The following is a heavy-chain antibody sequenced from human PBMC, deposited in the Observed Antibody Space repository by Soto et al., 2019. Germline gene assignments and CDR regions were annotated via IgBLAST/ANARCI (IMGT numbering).Heavy chain of an antibody. J-gene: IGHJ4*02. CDR3: TSDRYPRFYHGSGSYPYY. CDR1: GFTFSSFW. CDR2: IKTDGSET. V-gene: IGHV3-7*03. D-gene: IGHD3-10*01. Sequence: GGSLRLSCAASGFTFSSFWMSWVRQTPGKGLEWVANIKTDGSETHYVDSVKGRFTISRDNPKTSLFLQMNSLRVEDTAVYFCTSDRYPRFYHGSGSYPYYWGQGTPVTVSS.